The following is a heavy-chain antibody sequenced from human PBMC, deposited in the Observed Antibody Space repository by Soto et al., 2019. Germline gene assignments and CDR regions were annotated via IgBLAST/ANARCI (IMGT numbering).Heavy chain of an antibody. D-gene: IGHD2-2*01. CDR1: GFTFSTYA. Sequence: PGGSLRLSCAASGFTFSTYAMSWVRQAPRKGLEWVSAISGNGGDYTYYADSVKGRFTISRDNSKNTLYLQMNSLRAEDTAVYYCVPLCRYCSTTTPSWGQGTLVTVPQ. CDR2: ISGNGGDYT. J-gene: IGHJ4*02. V-gene: IGHV3-23*01. CDR3: VPLCRYCSTTTPS.